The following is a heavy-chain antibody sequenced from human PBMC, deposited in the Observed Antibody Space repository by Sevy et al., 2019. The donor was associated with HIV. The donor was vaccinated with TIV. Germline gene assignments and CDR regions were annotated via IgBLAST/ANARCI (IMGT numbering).Heavy chain of an antibody. Sequence: GGSLRLTCVVSGFTFRNYWMSWVRQAPGKGLEWVANINHNGTEIYSVDSVKGRFTFSRDNTKNSVYLQMNSLRAEDTAIYYCAINSDYGMDAWVQGTTVTVSS. CDR1: GFTFRNYW. J-gene: IGHJ6*02. D-gene: IGHD4-4*01. V-gene: IGHV3-7*01. CDR3: AINSDYGMDA. CDR2: INHNGTEI.